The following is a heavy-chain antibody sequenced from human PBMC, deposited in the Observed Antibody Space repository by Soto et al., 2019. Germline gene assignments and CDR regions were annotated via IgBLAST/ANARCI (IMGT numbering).Heavy chain of an antibody. J-gene: IGHJ6*02. D-gene: IGHD2-21*02. Sequence: GASVKVSCKASGGTFSSYAISWVRQAPGQGLEWMGGIIRIFGTANYAQKFQGRVMITADESTSTAYMELSSLRSEDTAVYYSARDIWGPWVVVTATLNYGMDVWGQGTTVTVSS. CDR1: GGTFSSYA. V-gene: IGHV1-69*13. CDR2: IIRIFGTA. CDR3: ARDIWGPWVVVTATLNYGMDV.